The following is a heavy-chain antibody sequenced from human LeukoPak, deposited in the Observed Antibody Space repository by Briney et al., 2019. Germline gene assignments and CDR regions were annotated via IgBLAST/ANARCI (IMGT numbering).Heavy chain of an antibody. CDR1: GFTVSRNY. V-gene: IGHV3-53*01. CDR3: ARDSYYGSGSYYRYTFDY. D-gene: IGHD3-10*01. CDR2: IYSGGST. J-gene: IGHJ4*02. Sequence: PGGSLRLSCAAFGFTVSRNYMSWVRQAPGKGLEWVSDIYSGGSTYYTDSVKGRFTISRDNPKNTLYLQLNSLRAEDTAVYYCARDSYYGSGSYYRYTFDYWGQGTLVTVSS.